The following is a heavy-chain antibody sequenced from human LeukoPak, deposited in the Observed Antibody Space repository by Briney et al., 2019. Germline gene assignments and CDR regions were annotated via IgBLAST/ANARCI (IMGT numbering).Heavy chain of an antibody. J-gene: IGHJ4*02. CDR1: GYTFTGYY. Sequence: ASVKVSCKASGYTFTGYYMHWVRQAPGQGLEWMGWINPNSGGTNYAQKFQGRVTMTRDTSISTAYMELSRLRSDDTAVYYCARVHRDCSSTSCYAVRLYYFDYWGQGTLVTVSS. V-gene: IGHV1-2*02. CDR2: INPNSGGT. CDR3: ARVHRDCSSTSCYAVRLYYFDY. D-gene: IGHD2-2*01.